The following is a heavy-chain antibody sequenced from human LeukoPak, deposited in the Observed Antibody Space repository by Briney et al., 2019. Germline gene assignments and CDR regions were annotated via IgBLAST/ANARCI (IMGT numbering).Heavy chain of an antibody. V-gene: IGHV1-46*01. Sequence: ASVKVSCKASGHTFTSYYMHWVRQAPGQGLGWMGIINPSGGSTSYAQKFQGRVTMTRDTSTSTVYMELSSLRSEDTAVYYCARGGTLITIFGVVINRPTTFDYWGQGTLVTVSS. CDR3: ARGGTLITIFGVVINRPTTFDY. D-gene: IGHD3-3*01. CDR2: INPSGGST. J-gene: IGHJ4*02. CDR1: GHTFTSYY.